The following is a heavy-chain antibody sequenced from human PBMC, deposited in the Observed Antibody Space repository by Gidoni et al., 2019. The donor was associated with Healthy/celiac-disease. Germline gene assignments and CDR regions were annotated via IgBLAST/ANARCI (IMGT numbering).Heavy chain of an antibody. D-gene: IGHD4-4*01. CDR3: AKATGSTVTTSSFGY. CDR2: ISWNSGSI. J-gene: IGHJ4*02. V-gene: IGHV3-9*01. CDR1: GFTFDDYA. Sequence: EVQLVESGGGLVQPGRSLRLSCAASGFTFDDYAMHWVRQAPGKGLEWVSGISWNSGSIGYADSVKGRFTISRDNAKNSLYLQMNSLRAEDTALYYCAKATGSTVTTSSFGYWGQGTLVTVSS.